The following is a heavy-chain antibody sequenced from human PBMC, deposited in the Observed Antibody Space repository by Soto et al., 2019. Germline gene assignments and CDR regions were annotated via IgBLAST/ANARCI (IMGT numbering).Heavy chain of an antibody. CDR3: ARRGISAIGIYFFDY. CDR2: IYYSGTS. J-gene: IGHJ4*02. Sequence: SETLSLTCSVSGGSISSGGYYWSLIRQHPGKGLEWIGYIYYSGTSYYNPSLQNRVTMSVDTSTNQFSLKLSSVTAADTAVYYCARRGISAIGIYFFDYWGQGTLVTVSS. V-gene: IGHV4-31*03. CDR1: GGSISSGGYY. D-gene: IGHD6-13*01.